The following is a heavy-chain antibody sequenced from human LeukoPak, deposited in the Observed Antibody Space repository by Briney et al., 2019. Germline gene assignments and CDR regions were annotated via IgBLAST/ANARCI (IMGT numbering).Heavy chain of an antibody. D-gene: IGHD6-19*01. V-gene: IGHV3-21*01. CDR2: ISSTSSYI. CDR1: GFPFSSHT. J-gene: IGHJ2*01. CDR3: ARTSSGWAPPQPAWYFDL. Sequence: GGSLRLSCAASGFPFSSHTMNWVRQAPGKGQEWVSYISSTSSYINYADSVKGRFTISRDNAKNSLYLQMNSLRAEDTAVYYCARTSSGWAPPQPAWYFDLWGRGTLVTVSS.